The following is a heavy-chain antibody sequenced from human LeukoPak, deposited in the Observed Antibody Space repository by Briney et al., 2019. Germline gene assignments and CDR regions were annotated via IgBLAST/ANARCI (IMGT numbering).Heavy chain of an antibody. D-gene: IGHD1-7*01. CDR2: FYYTGST. CDR3: VRDRELNY. V-gene: IGHV4-61*01. J-gene: IGHJ4*02. CDR1: GGSVSGGSYY. Sequence: SQTLSLTCTVSGGSVSGGSYYWSWIRQPPGKGLEWIGYFYYTGSTNYNPSLKSRVTISADTSKNQFSLKLTSVTVADTAVYYCVRDRELNYWGQGTLVTVSS.